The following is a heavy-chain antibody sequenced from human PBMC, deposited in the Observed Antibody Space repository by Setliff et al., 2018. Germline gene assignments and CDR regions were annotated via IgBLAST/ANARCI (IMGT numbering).Heavy chain of an antibody. CDR1: GGTFSDYY. CDR2: INHRGST. Sequence: SETLSLTCAAYGGTFSDYYWTWIRRPPGKGLEWIGEINHRGSTNYNPSLKSRATISIDTSKDQFSLKLISMSAADTAVYFCARGRNIAARLLDSWGQGALVTV. D-gene: IGHD6-6*01. CDR3: ARGRNIAARLLDS. J-gene: IGHJ4*02. V-gene: IGHV4-34*01.